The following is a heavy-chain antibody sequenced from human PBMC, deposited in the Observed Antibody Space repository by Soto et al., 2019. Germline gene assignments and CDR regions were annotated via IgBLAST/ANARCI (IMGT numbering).Heavy chain of an antibody. CDR3: AKDGSGYDFEYFDY. J-gene: IGHJ4*02. Sequence: GGSLRLSCAASGFTFSSYAMSWVRQAPGKGLEWVSAISGSGGSTYYADSVKGRFTISRDNSKNTLYLQMNSLIAEDTAVYYCAKDGSGYDFEYFDYWGQGTLVTVSS. V-gene: IGHV3-23*01. CDR2: ISGSGGST. CDR1: GFTFSSYA. D-gene: IGHD5-12*01.